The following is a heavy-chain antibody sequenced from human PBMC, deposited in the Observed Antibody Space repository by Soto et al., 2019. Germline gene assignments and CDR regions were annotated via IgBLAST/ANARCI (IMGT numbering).Heavy chain of an antibody. CDR1: GFTFSSYG. J-gene: IGHJ5*02. D-gene: IGHD3-10*02. Sequence: GGSLRLSCAASGFTFSSYGMHWVRQAPGKGLEWVAVIPYDGSNKYYADSVKGRFTISRDNSKNTLYLQMNSLRAEDTAVYYCAKDYYVQRSYNWFDPWGQGTLVTVSS. CDR3: AKDYYVQRSYNWFDP. V-gene: IGHV3-30*18. CDR2: IPYDGSNK.